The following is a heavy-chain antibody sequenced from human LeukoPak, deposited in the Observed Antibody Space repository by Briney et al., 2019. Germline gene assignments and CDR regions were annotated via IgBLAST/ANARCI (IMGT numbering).Heavy chain of an antibody. CDR2: IYYSGST. J-gene: IGHJ4*02. CDR3: ARHELGYCSSTSCSRGGD. V-gene: IGHV4-39*01. Sequence: PGGSLRLSCAASGFTVSRNYYMNWIRQPPGKGLEWIGSIYYSGSTYYNPSLKSRVTISVDTSKNQFSLKLSSVTAADTAVYYCARHELGYCSSTSCSRGGDWGQGTLVTVSS. CDR1: GFTVSRNYY. D-gene: IGHD2-2*01.